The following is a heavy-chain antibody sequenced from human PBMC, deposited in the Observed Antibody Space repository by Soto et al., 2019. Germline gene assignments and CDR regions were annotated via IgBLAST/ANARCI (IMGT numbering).Heavy chain of an antibody. D-gene: IGHD3-10*01. CDR3: ARDYGSGSYYQAYYFDY. CDR2: IIPIFGTA. J-gene: IGHJ4*02. V-gene: IGHV1-69*06. CDR1: GGTFSSYA. Sequence: SVKISCKASGGTFSSYAISWVRQAPGQVLEWMGGIIPIFGTANYAQKFQGRVTITADKSKCTAYMELSTLRSEDTAVYYCARDYGSGSYYQAYYFDYWGQGTLVTVSS.